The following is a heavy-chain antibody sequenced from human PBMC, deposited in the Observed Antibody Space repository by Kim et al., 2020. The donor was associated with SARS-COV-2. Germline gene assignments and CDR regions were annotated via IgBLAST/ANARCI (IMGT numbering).Heavy chain of an antibody. V-gene: IGHV4-61*01. J-gene: IGHJ4*02. CDR3: ARGFTGYVS. Sequence: SETLSLTCTVSGVSLAGNYYWTWIRQSPGKGLEWIGYIFNTGSSDYNPSLKGRVAMSVDPSRNQFSLRLTSVTSADTAVYFCARGFTGYVSWGQGTLVT. CDR2: IFNTGSS. CDR1: GVSLAGNYY. D-gene: IGHD5-12*01.